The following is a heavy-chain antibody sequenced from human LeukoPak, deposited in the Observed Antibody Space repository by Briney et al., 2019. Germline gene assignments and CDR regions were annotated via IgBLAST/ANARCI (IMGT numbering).Heavy chain of an antibody. CDR2: IYYSGST. CDR3: AREGEMATITTPFDY. D-gene: IGHD5-24*01. CDR1: GFIFSTFD. V-gene: IGHV4-39*07. Sequence: GSLRLSCAASGFIFSTFDMSWIRQPPGKGLEWIGSIYYSGSTYYNPSLKSRVTISVDTSKNQFSLKLSSVTAADTSLYYCAREGEMATITTPFDYWGQGTLVTVSS. J-gene: IGHJ4*02.